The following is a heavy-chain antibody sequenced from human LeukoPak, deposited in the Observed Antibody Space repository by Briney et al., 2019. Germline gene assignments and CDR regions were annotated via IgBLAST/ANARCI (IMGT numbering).Heavy chain of an antibody. CDR1: GGSFSGYY. CDR3: ARGVPSSYYDFWSGHPKNWFDP. Sequence: SETLSHTCAVYGGSFSGYYWSWIRQPPGKGLEWIGEINHSGSTNYNPSLKSRVTISVDTSKNQFSLKLSSVTAADTAVYYCARGVPSSYYDFWSGHPKNWFDPWGQGTLVTVSS. J-gene: IGHJ5*02. CDR2: INHSGST. V-gene: IGHV4-34*01. D-gene: IGHD3-3*01.